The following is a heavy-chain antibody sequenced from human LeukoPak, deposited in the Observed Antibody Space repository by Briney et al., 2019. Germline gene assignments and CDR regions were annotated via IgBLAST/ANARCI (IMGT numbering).Heavy chain of an antibody. CDR1: GYTFTSNY. CDR2: IYPRDGST. J-gene: IGHJ4*02. CDR3: ARDQEGFDY. V-gene: IGHV1-46*01. Sequence: ASVKVSCKASGYTFTSNYIHWVRQAPGQGLEGTGMIYPRDGSTSHPQKFHGRVTVTRDTSTTTVHMELSGLRSKETPVHYCARDQEGFDYWGERTLVTVSS.